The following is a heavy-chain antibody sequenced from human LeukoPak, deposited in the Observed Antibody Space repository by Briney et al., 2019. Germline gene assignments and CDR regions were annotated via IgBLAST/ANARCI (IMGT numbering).Heavy chain of an antibody. J-gene: IGHJ4*02. CDR2: ISWNSGSI. CDR1: GFTFDDYA. CDR3: AKGPRFGELLCPFDY. Sequence: PGGSLRLSCAASGFTFDDYAMHWVRQAPGKGLEGVSGISWNSGSIGYADSVKGRFTISRDNAKNSLYLQMNSLRAEDTALYYCAKGPRFGELLCPFDYWGQGTLVTVSS. V-gene: IGHV3-9*01. D-gene: IGHD3-10*01.